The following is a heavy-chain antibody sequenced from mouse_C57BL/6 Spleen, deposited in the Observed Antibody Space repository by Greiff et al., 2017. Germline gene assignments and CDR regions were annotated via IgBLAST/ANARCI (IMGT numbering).Heavy chain of an antibody. D-gene: IGHD1-1*01. CDR1: GYTFTSYW. Sequence: QVQLQQPGAELVMPGASVQLSCKASGYTFTSYWMHWVKQRPGQGLEWIGELDPSDSYTNYNQKFKGKSTLTVDKSSSTAYMQLSSLTSEDSAVYYCARRDYGSEEWYCDVWGTGTTVTVSS. CDR3: ARRDYGSEEWYCDV. J-gene: IGHJ1*03. CDR2: LDPSDSYT. V-gene: IGHV1-69*01.